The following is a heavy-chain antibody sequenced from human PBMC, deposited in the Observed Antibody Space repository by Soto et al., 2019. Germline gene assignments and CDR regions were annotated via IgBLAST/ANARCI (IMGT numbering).Heavy chain of an antibody. CDR2: IYYSGST. CDR3: ARDLMYSSGWFAFDY. Sequence: PPETLSLTCTVSGGSISSYYWSWIRQPPGKGLEWIGYIYYSGSTNYNPSLKSRVTISVDTSKNQFSLKLSSVTAADTAVYYCARDLMYSSGWFAFDYWGQGTLVTVSS. CDR1: GGSISSYY. D-gene: IGHD6-19*01. J-gene: IGHJ4*02. V-gene: IGHV4-59*01.